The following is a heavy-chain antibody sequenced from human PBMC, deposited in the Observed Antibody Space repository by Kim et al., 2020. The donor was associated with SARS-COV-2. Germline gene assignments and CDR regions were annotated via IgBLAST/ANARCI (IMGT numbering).Heavy chain of an antibody. D-gene: IGHD7-27*01. Sequence: SETLSLICAVYIGSLSGYRWSWVRQSPGKGLEWIGEINHSGVTNYNPSLKSRVAISIDTSKNQVSLKLKSVTAADTSIYFCARGWAGVVPSPILGLGPHYDYFAVDVWGRGTTVSVSS. CDR1: IGSLSGYR. V-gene: IGHV4-34*01. CDR2: INHSGVT. CDR3: ARGWAGVVPSPILGLGPHYDYFAVDV. J-gene: IGHJ6*02.